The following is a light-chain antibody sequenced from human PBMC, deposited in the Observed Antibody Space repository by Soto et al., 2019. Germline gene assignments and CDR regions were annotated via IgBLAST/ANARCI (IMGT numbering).Light chain of an antibody. J-gene: IGKJ1*01. CDR2: GAS. V-gene: IGKV3-15*01. Sequence: EIVMTQSPATLSVSPGERATLSCRASQSVSSNLAWYQQKPGQAPRLLIYGASTRATGIPARFSGSGSRTEFTLTISSLQSEDFVVYYCQQYNNWPMTFGQGTKVEIK. CDR1: QSVSSN. CDR3: QQYNNWPMT.